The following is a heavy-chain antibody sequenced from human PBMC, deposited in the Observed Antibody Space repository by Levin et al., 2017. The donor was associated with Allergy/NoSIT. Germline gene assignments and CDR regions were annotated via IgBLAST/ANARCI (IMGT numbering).Heavy chain of an antibody. J-gene: IGHJ4*02. CDR2: IYYTGST. V-gene: IGHV4-59*01. D-gene: IGHD6-19*01. Sequence: SETLSLTCTVSGGSLSGYYWSWIRQPPGKGLEWIGYIYYTGSTNYNPSLKSRVTISVDMSKNQVSLKLSSVTAADTAVYYCARYTSGWYGWDYWGQGTLVTVSS. CDR1: GGSLSGYY. CDR3: ARYTSGWYGWDY.